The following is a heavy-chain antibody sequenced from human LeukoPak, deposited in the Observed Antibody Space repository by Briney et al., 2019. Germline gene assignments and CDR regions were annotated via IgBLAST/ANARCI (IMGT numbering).Heavy chain of an antibody. Sequence: SETLSLTCTVSGGSISSSSYYWGWIRQPPGKGLEWIGSIYYSGSTYYNPSLKSRVTISVDTSKNQFSLKLSSVTAADTAVYYCARDRSFRWGLVVPAAMYFDYWGQGTLVTVSS. CDR3: ARDRSFRWGLVVPAAMYFDY. D-gene: IGHD2-2*01. J-gene: IGHJ4*02. CDR2: IYYSGST. V-gene: IGHV4-39*07. CDR1: GGSISSSSYY.